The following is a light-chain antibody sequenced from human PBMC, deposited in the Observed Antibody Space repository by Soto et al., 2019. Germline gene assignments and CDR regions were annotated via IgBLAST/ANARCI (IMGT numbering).Light chain of an antibody. CDR1: SSDVGDYDY. CDR2: EVN. J-gene: IGLJ1*01. Sequence: QSVLTQPPSASGSPGQSVTISCTGVSSDVGDYDYVLWYQQYPGKAPKVIIFEVNKRPSGVPDRFSGSKSGNTASLTVSGLQAEDEAVYYYCQSYDSTLDARYVFGTGTKVTVL. CDR3: QSYDSTLDARYV. V-gene: IGLV2-8*01.